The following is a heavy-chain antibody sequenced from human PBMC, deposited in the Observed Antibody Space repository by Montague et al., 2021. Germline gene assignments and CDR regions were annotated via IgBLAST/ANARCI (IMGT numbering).Heavy chain of an antibody. Sequence: SETLSLTCTVFGDSINTYSWSWIRQPAGKGLEWIGRPSNGGSTNSNPSLKSRVSMSVDTSKNQFSLKLSSVTAADTAVYFCARDQGQGYCGGDCYVGLDYWGQGTLVTVSS. CDR3: ARDQGQGYCGGDCYVGLDY. D-gene: IGHD2-21*01. V-gene: IGHV4-4*07. CDR2: PSNGGST. J-gene: IGHJ4*02. CDR1: GDSINTYS.